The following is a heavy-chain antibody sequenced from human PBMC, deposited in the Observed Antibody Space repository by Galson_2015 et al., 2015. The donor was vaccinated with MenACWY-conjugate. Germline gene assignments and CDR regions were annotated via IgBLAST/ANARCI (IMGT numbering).Heavy chain of an antibody. J-gene: IGHJ6*03. CDR2: IWYDGSNK. D-gene: IGHD6-13*01. CDR3: ASYPTWDSSPYYYMDV. Sequence: SLRLSCAASGLTFSNNGMHWVRQAPGKGLEWVAVIWYDGSNKFYADSVRGRFTISRDNSNNMLFLQMNSLRAEDTAVYYCASYPTWDSSPYYYMDVWGKGTTFTVSS. CDR1: GLTFSNNG. V-gene: IGHV3-33*08.